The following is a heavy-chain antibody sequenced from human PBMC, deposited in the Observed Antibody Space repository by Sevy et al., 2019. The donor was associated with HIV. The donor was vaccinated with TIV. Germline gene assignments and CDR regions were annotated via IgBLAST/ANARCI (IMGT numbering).Heavy chain of an antibody. CDR1: GFTFSSYA. CDR2: ISYDGSNK. D-gene: IGHD3-22*01. V-gene: IGHV3-30-3*01. J-gene: IGHJ4*02. Sequence: GGSLRLSCAASGFTFSSYAMHWVRQAPGNGLEWVAVISYDGSNKYYADSVKGRFTISRDNSKNTLYLQMNSLRAEDTAVYYCARSGYYYDSSGYYPYWGQGTLVTVSS. CDR3: ARSGYYYDSSGYYPY.